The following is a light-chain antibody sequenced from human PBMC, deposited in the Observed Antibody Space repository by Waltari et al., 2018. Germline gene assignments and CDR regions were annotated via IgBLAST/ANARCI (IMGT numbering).Light chain of an antibody. J-gene: IGKJ1*01. CDR1: QSISSN. CDR2: GAS. V-gene: IGKV3-15*01. CDR3: QQYNNWPLL. Sequence: EILMTQSPAPLPVSPGDRATLSCRASQSISSNFAWYQQKPGQAPRLLFYGASIRATGIPARFSGSGSGTEFTLTINSMQSEDFAVYYCQQYNNWPLLFGQGTKVEIK.